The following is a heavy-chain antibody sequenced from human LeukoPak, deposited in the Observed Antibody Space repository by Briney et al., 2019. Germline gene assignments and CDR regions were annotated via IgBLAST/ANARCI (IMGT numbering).Heavy chain of an antibody. CDR2: VSYHGSDK. D-gene: IGHD3-10*01. CDR3: ANWFGDAGFDY. Sequence: GGSLRLSCAASGFTFSGYGMHWVRQAPGKGLECVALVSYHGSDKYYADSVKGRFTISRDNSRNTLFLQMDSLRPEDTAVYFCANWFGDAGFDYWGQGVLVTVSS. J-gene: IGHJ4*02. V-gene: IGHV3-30*18. CDR1: GFTFSGYG.